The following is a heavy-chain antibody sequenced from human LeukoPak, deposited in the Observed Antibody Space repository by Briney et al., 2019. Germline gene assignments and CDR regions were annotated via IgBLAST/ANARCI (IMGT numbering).Heavy chain of an antibody. Sequence: ASVKVSCKVSGYTLTELSMHWVRQAPGKGLEWMGGFDPEDGETIYAQKFQGRVTMTRNTSISTAYMELSSLRSEDTAVYHCARGRSSSWGRDYFDYWGQGTLVTVSS. V-gene: IGHV1-24*01. CDR3: ARGRSSSWGRDYFDY. D-gene: IGHD6-13*01. CDR1: GYTLTELS. J-gene: IGHJ4*02. CDR2: FDPEDGET.